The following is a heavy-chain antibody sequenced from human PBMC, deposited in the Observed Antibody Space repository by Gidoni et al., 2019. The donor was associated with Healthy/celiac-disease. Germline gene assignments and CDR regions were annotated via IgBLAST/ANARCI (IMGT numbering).Heavy chain of an antibody. CDR1: GGSISSGGYY. D-gene: IGHD2-2*01. CDR3: ARGTGVVPAAPGDNWFDP. Sequence: QVQLQESGPGLVKPSQTLSLTCPVSGGSISSGGYYWSWIRQHPEKGLEWIGYIYYSGSTYYNPSLKSRVTISVDTSKNQFSLKLSSVTAADTAVYYCARGTGVVPAAPGDNWFDPWGQGTLVTVSS. J-gene: IGHJ5*02. CDR2: IYYSGST. V-gene: IGHV4-31*03.